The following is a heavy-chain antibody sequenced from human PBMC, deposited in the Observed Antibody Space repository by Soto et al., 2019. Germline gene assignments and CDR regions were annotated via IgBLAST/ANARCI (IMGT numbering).Heavy chain of an antibody. CDR1: GYIFTGYY. CDR2: IDPDSGDS. Sequence: QVRLVQSGAEVKKPGASVKVSCKAFGYIFTGYYLHWLRQAPGQGLEWVGRIDPDSGDSDYSQKYHGRVTLTRDTAIDTAYMEVARLTVDDTAIYYCARGPLEWGQGTPVTVSS. V-gene: IGHV1-2*02. J-gene: IGHJ4*02. CDR3: ARGPLE.